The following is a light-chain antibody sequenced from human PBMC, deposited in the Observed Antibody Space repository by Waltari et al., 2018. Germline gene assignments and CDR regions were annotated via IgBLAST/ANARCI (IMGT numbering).Light chain of an antibody. Sequence: EIVMTQSPATLSVSPGERATIFCGASQSVSSHLAWYQQKPGQAPRLLLFGASTRATGTPARFRGSGSGTEFTLTISSPQSEDFAVYYCQHYDNWLYSFGQGTKVEIK. V-gene: IGKV3-15*01. J-gene: IGKJ2*03. CDR1: QSVSSH. CDR3: QHYDNWLYS. CDR2: GAS.